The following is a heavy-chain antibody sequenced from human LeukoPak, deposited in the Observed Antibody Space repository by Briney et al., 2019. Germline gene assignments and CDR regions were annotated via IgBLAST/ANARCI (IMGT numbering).Heavy chain of an antibody. CDR2: IKTKTAGGAI. J-gene: IGHJ4*01. D-gene: IGHD3-22*01. Sequence: GVSLRLSCAASGFTFSNAWMNWVRQAPGKGLEWVGRIKTKTAGGAIDYAAPVKGRFTISRDDLKNMLYLQMNSLKTEDTAVYFCTTDYYDSSGYVFWGQEPWSSSPQ. CDR1: GFTFSNAW. V-gene: IGHV3-15*07. CDR3: TTDYYDSSGYVF.